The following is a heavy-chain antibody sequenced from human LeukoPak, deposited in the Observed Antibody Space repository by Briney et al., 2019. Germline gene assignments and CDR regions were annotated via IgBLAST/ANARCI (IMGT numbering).Heavy chain of an antibody. V-gene: IGHV3-11*01. D-gene: IGHD3-22*01. CDR3: ARDRYYYDSSGSGDVFDI. Sequence: GGSLRLSCAASGFTFSDYYMSWIRQAPGKGLEWVSYISSSGSTIYYADSVKGRFTISRDNAKNSLYLQMNSLRAEDTAVYYCARDRYYYDSSGSGDVFDIWGQGTMVTVSS. CDR1: GFTFSDYY. CDR2: ISSSGSTI. J-gene: IGHJ3*02.